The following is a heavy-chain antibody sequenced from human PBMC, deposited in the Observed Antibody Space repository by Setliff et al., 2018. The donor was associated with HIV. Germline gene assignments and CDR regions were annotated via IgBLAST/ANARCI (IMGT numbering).Heavy chain of an antibody. J-gene: IGHJ1*01. CDR1: GFTFSSNW. D-gene: IGHD2-8*02. V-gene: IGHV3-7*03. Sequence: PGGSLSLSCVASGFTFSSNWLSWVRQAPGKGLEWVANIKQDGSEKYYVDSVKGRLTISRDNAKNSLYLQVNNLRAEDTAVYYCARGPSSTHWSPGYFQHWGQGTPVTVSS. CDR2: IKQDGSEK. CDR3: ARGPSSTHWSPGYFQH.